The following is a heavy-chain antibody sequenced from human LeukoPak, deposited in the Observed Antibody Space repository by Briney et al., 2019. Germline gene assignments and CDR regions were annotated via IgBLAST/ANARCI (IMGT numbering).Heavy chain of an antibody. J-gene: IGHJ4*02. V-gene: IGHV4-30-2*01. D-gene: IGHD6-6*01. CDR1: GGSISSGGYS. CDR3: AKDLRGAWSSSSPSTVFDY. Sequence: PSETLSLTCAVSGGSISSGGYSWSWIRQPPGKGLEWIGYIYHSGSTYYNPSLKSRVTISVDRSKNQFSLKLSSVTAADTAVYYCAKDLRGAWSSSSPSTVFDYWGQGTLVTVSS. CDR2: IYHSGST.